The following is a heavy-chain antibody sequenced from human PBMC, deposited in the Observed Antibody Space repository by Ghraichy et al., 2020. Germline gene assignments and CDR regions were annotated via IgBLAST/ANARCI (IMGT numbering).Heavy chain of an antibody. Sequence: SETLSLTCNVSGGSISSNSHYWGWIRQPPGKGLEWIGSVYYVGVTYYNPSLKSRVIMSEDTSKNQFSLKLTSVTATDTAVYYCAREVATTVTTYFDLWGQGAMVPVSP. CDR1: GGSISSNSHY. D-gene: IGHD4-17*01. CDR3: AREVATTVTTYFDL. J-gene: IGHJ5*02. CDR2: VYYVGVT. V-gene: IGHV4-39*02.